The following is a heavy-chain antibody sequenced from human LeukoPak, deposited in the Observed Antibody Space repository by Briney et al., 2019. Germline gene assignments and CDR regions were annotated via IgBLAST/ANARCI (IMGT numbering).Heavy chain of an antibody. CDR1: GGTFSSYA. D-gene: IGHD2-2*01. V-gene: IGHV1-69*13. CDR3: ARGRYCSSTSCLNWFDP. CDR2: IIPIVGTA. Sequence: ASVKVSCKASGGTFSSYAISWVRQAPGQGLEWIGGIIPIVGTANYAQKFQGRVTITADESTSTAYMELSSLRSEDTAVYYCARGRYCSSTSCLNWFDPWGQGTLVTVSS. J-gene: IGHJ5*02.